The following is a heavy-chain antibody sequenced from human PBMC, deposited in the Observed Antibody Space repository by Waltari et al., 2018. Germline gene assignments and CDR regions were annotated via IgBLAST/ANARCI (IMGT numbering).Heavy chain of an antibody. CDR3: TRVVTQIAAPPDI. Sequence: EVQLVEAGGDVVQPGRSLRHSCAGSGFNLHDYAVGWVSQAPGKGLEWLGFIRSRRYGGTTEYAASVKGRFTISRDDSKSIAYLQMSSLKTEDTAVYYCTRVVTQIAAPPDIWGQGTLVTVSS. V-gene: IGHV3-49*04. D-gene: IGHD6-13*01. CDR2: IRSRRYGGTT. J-gene: IGHJ4*02. CDR1: GFNLHDYA.